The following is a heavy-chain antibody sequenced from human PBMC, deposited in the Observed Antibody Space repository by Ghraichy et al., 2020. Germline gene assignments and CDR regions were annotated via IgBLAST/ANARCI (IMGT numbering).Heavy chain of an antibody. CDR1: GFTFNTFG. CDR3: AKMYYRFNIWSGYFDR. Sequence: GESLNISCAASGFTFNTFGMHWVRQAAGKGLEWVAFISHDETTVNYADSVKGRFTISRDNSKNTLYLQMGSLRSEDTAVYYCAKMYYRFNIWSGYFDRWGQGTPVTVSS. V-gene: IGHV3-30*18. D-gene: IGHD3-3*01. CDR2: ISHDETTV. J-gene: IGHJ4*02.